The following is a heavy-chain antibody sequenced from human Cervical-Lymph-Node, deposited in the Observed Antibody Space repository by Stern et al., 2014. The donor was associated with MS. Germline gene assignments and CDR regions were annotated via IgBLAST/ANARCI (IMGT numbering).Heavy chain of an antibody. V-gene: IGHV1-69*01. CDR2: IFPVFGTP. CDR1: GGTFSKFP. D-gene: IGHD6-13*01. J-gene: IGHJ5*02. Sequence: QLVQSGAEATKPGSSAKVSCKASGGTFSKFPSSGVRQAPGQGLEWMGGIFPVFGTPTYAQEFRGRVTITADVSTSTVYMELSSLRSDDTAVYYCALSSETSDRWYSLGYDLWGQGTLVTVSS. CDR3: ALSSETSDRWYSLGYDL.